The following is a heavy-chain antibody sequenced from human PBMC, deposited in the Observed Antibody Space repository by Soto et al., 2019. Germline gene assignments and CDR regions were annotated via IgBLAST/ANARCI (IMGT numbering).Heavy chain of an antibody. V-gene: IGHV4-4*02. Sequence: PSETLSLTCAVSSGSINSSNWWSWVRQPPEKGLEWIGEIYHSGSTNYNPSLKSRVTISVDKSKNQFSLKLSSVTAADTAVYYCARDGEGYCSGGSCHNAFDIWGQGTMVTVSS. D-gene: IGHD2-15*01. CDR2: IYHSGST. CDR1: SGSINSSNW. J-gene: IGHJ3*02. CDR3: ARDGEGYCSGGSCHNAFDI.